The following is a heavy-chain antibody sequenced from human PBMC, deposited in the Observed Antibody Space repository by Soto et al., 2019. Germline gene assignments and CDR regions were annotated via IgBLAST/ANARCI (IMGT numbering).Heavy chain of an antibody. D-gene: IGHD4-17*01. Sequence: PGGSLRLSCVASGVTFSNYWMSWVRQAPGKGLEWVANIKEDGSERYYVDSVKGRFTISRDNSKNTLYLQMNSLRAEDTAVYYCARASNTDYYYGMDVWGQGTTVTVSS. CDR1: GVTFSNYW. CDR2: IKEDGSER. J-gene: IGHJ6*02. CDR3: ARASNTDYYYGMDV. V-gene: IGHV3-7*05.